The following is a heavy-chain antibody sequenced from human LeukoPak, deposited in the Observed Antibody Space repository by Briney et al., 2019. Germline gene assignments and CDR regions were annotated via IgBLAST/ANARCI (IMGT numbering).Heavy chain of an antibody. CDR1: GYTFTSYG. V-gene: IGHV1-2*02. CDR3: ARVFRQLWLGFDY. Sequence: ASVKVSCKASGYTFTSYGISWVRQAPGQGLEWMGWINPNSGGTNYAQKFQGRVTMTRDTSISTAYMELSRLRSDDTAVYYCARVFRQLWLGFDYWGQGTLVTVSS. J-gene: IGHJ4*02. CDR2: INPNSGGT. D-gene: IGHD5-18*01.